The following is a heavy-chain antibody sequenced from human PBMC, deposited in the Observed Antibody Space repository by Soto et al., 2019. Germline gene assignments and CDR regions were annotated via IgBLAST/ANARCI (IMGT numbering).Heavy chain of an antibody. D-gene: IGHD3-3*01. J-gene: IGHJ4*02. CDR1: GGTFSSYA. CDR2: IIPIFGTA. CDR3: AKETTTHYDFGSGYYRFDY. V-gene: IGHV1-69*01. Sequence: QVQLVQSGAEVKKPGSSVKVSCKASGGTFSSYAISWVRQAPGQGLEWMGGIIPIFGTANYAQKFQGRVTITADESKSTAYMELSSLRSEDTAVYYCAKETTTHYDFGSGYYRFDYWGQGNLVTVSS.